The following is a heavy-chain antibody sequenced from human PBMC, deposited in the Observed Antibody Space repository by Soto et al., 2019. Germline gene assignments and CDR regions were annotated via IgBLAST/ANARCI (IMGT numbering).Heavy chain of an antibody. CDR1: GGSISSYY. D-gene: IGHD3-3*01. Sequence: SETLSLTCTVSGGSISSYYWSWIRQPPGKGLEWIGYIYYSGSTNYNPSLKSRVTISVDTSKNQFSLKLSSVTAADTAVYYCASDHIGTADSVFSSGYYNGAYGMDVWGQGTTVTVSS. CDR2: IYYSGST. V-gene: IGHV4-59*01. J-gene: IGHJ6*02. CDR3: ASDHIGTADSVFSSGYYNGAYGMDV.